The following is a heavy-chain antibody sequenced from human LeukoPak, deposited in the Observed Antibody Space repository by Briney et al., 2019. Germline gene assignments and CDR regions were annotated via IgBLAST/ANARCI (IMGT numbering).Heavy chain of an antibody. CDR3: AKDFYDYVWGSYRQPFDY. CDR2: TGKGGST. D-gene: IGHD3-16*02. CDR1: GFTFSGNA. Sequence: GGPLRLSCAASGFTFSGNAMSWVRQAPGKGLEWVSVTGKGGSTYYADSVKGRFTISRDNSKNTLYLQMNSLRAEDTAVYYCAKDFYDYVWGSYRQPFDYWGQGTLVTVSS. V-gene: IGHV3-23*01. J-gene: IGHJ4*02.